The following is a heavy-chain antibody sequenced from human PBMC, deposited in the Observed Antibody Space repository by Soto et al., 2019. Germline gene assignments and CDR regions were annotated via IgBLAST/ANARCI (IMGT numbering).Heavy chain of an antibody. V-gene: IGHV4-39*01. J-gene: IGHJ4*02. CDR2: IYYSGST. D-gene: IGHD3-10*01. Sequence: QLQLQESGPGLVKPSETLSLTCTVSGGSISSSSYYWGWIRQPPGKGLEWIGSIYYSGSTYYNPSLKSRVTISVDTSKNHFSLKLSSVTAADTAVYYCARFYGSGSYRGDYWGQGTLVTVSS. CDR3: ARFYGSGSYRGDY. CDR1: GGSISSSSYY.